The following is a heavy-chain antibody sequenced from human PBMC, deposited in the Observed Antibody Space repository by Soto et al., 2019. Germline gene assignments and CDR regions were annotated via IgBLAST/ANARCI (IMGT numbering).Heavy chain of an antibody. J-gene: IGHJ4*02. D-gene: IGHD6-13*01. CDR2: IIPIFGTA. Sequence: SVKVSCKASGGTFSIYAISCVRQAPGQGLEWMGGIIPIFGTANYAQKFQGRVTITADKSTSTAYMELSSLRSEDTAVYYCARELAAAGPFDYWGQGTLVTVSS. CDR1: GGTFSIYA. CDR3: ARELAAAGPFDY. V-gene: IGHV1-69*06.